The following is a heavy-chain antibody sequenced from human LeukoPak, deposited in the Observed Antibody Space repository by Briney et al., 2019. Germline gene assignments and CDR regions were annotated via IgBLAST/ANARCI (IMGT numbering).Heavy chain of an antibody. D-gene: IGHD2-2*01. CDR2: IYYSGST. Sequence: PSETLSLTCTVSGGSISSSSYYWGWIRQPRGKGLEWIGSIYYSGSTYYNPSLMSRVTISVDTSKNQFSLKLSSVTAADTAVYYCAKGGYCSSTSCYRDDAFDIWGQGTMVTVSS. V-gene: IGHV4-39*01. CDR1: GGSISSSSYY. J-gene: IGHJ3*02. CDR3: AKGGYCSSTSCYRDDAFDI.